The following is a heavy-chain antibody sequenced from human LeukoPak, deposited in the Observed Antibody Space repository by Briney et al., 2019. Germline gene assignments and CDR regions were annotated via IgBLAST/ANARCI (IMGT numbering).Heavy chain of an antibody. J-gene: IGHJ3*02. CDR2: IYHSGST. D-gene: IGHD3-10*01. CDR1: GYSISSGYY. V-gene: IGHV4-38-2*02. Sequence: PSETLSLTCTVSGYSISSGYYWGWIRQPPGKGLEWIGSIYHSGSTYYNPSLKSRVTISVDTSKNQFSLKLSSVTAADTAVYYCARGRFGELSGPTDAFDIWGQGTMVTVSS. CDR3: ARGRFGELSGPTDAFDI.